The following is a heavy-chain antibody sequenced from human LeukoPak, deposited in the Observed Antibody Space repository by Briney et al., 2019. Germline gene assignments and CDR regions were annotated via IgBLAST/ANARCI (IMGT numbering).Heavy chain of an antibody. D-gene: IGHD6-13*01. CDR1: GFIVSSNY. CDR2: IYSGGST. CDR3: ARYSVSYSSSWEFDY. V-gene: IGHV3-53*01. Sequence: GGSLRLSCAASGFIVSSNYMSWVRQAPGKGLEWVSVIYSGGSTYYADSVKGRFTISRDNSKNTLYLQMNSLRAEDTAVYYCARYSVSYSSSWEFDYWGQGTLVTVSS. J-gene: IGHJ4*02.